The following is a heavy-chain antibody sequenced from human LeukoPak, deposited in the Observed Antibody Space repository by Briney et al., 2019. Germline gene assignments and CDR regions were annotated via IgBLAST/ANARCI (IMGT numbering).Heavy chain of an antibody. J-gene: IGHJ3*02. CDR3: ASPNYYDSSGYGIPNDAFDI. CDR1: GGTFSSYA. Sequence: SVKVSCKASGGTFSSYAISWVRQAPGQGLEWMGGIIPIFGTASYAQKFQGRVTITADESTSTAYMELSSLRSEDTAVYYCASPNYYDSSGYGIPNDAFDIWGQGTMVTVSS. CDR2: IIPIFGTA. D-gene: IGHD3-22*01. V-gene: IGHV1-69*13.